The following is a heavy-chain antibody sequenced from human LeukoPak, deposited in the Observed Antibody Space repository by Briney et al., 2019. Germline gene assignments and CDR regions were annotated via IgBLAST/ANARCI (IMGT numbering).Heavy chain of an antibody. Sequence: GGSLRLSCAASGFTFSSYWMHWVRQAPGKGLVWVSRINSDGSSTSYADSVEGRFTISRDNAKNTLYLLMNSLRAEDTAVYYCARPPGEFLYMDVWGKGTTVAVSS. CDR2: INSDGSST. V-gene: IGHV3-74*01. CDR3: ARPPGEFLYMDV. J-gene: IGHJ6*03. CDR1: GFTFSSYW. D-gene: IGHD3-10*01.